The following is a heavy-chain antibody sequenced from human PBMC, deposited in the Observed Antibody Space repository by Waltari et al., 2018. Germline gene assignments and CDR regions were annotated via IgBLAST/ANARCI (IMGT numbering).Heavy chain of an antibody. J-gene: IGHJ6*02. CDR3: AREGAEQWVVEDYGMDV. CDR1: GFKFSDYP. CDR2: IGSSSSFM. Sequence: EVQLVESGGGLVKPGGSLRLYCAASGFKFSDYPMTWVRQAPGKGLEWVSSIGSSSSFMDYADSVRGRFTVSRDNAKNTLYLQMDTLRAEDTAVYYCAREGAEQWVVEDYGMDVWGQGTTVTVS. V-gene: IGHV3-21*02. D-gene: IGHD6-19*01.